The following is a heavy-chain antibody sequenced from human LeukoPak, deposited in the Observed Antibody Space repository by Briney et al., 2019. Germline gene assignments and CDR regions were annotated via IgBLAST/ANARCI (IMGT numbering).Heavy chain of an antibody. CDR3: ARDLGSSATSTNWFDP. D-gene: IGHD6-6*01. CDR1: GYTFTSYD. J-gene: IGHJ5*02. V-gene: IGHV1-8*01. Sequence: ASVKVSCKASGYTFTSYDINWVRQATGQGLEWMGWMNPNSGNTGYAQKFQGRVTMTRNTSISTAYMELSSLRSDDTAVYYCARDLGSSATSTNWFDPWGQGTLVTVSS. CDR2: MNPNSGNT.